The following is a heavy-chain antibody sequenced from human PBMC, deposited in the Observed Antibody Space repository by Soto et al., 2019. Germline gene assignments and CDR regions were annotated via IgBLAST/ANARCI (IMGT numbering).Heavy chain of an antibody. Sequence: GGSLRLSCAASGFTFSRYGMHWVRQAPGKGLEWVAVISYDGSNKYYADSVKGRFAISRDNSKNTLYLQMNSLRAEDTAVYYCARDHKGSGYEYYYYYGMDVWGQGTTVTVSS. D-gene: IGHD2-15*01. CDR3: ARDHKGSGYEYYYYYGMDV. CDR2: ISYDGSNK. V-gene: IGHV3-30*03. J-gene: IGHJ6*02. CDR1: GFTFSRYG.